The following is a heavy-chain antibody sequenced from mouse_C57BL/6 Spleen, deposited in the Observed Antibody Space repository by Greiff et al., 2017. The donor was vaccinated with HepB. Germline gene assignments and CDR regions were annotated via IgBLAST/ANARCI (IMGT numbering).Heavy chain of an antibody. CDR1: GFTFSSYT. D-gene: IGHD1-1*01. J-gene: IGHJ3*01. Sequence: EVMLVESGGGLVKPGGSLKLSCAASGFTFSSYTMSWVRQTPEKRLEWVATISGGGGNTYYPDSVKGRFTISRDNAKNTLYLQMSSLRSEDTALYYCASLYYYGSSSWFAYWGQGTLVTVSA. CDR3: ASLYYYGSSSWFAY. CDR2: ISGGGGNT. V-gene: IGHV5-9*01.